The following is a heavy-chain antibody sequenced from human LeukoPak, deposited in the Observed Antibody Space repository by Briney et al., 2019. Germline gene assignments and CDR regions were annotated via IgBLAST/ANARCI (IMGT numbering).Heavy chain of an antibody. CDR2: ISSSSSYI. V-gene: IGHV3-21*01. Sequence: PGGSLRLSCAASGFTFSRYSMNWVRQAPGKGLEWVSSISSSSSYIHYADSVEGRFTISRDNAKNSLYLQMNSLRAEDTAVYYCARDQAANGWFDPWGQGTLVTVSS. J-gene: IGHJ5*02. CDR1: GFTFSRYS. D-gene: IGHD2-15*01. CDR3: ARDQAANGWFDP.